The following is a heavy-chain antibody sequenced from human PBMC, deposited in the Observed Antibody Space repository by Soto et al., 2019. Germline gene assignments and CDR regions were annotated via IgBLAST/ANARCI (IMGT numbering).Heavy chain of an antibody. D-gene: IGHD6-13*01. V-gene: IGHV4-59*01. CDR1: GGSISSYY. CDR2: IYYSGST. Sequence: SETLSLTCTVSGGSISSYYWSWIRQPPGKGLEWIGYIYYSGSTNYNPSLKSRVTISVDTSKNQFSLKLRSVTAADTAVYYCARGGYGTYYYYGMDVWGQGTTVTVSS. CDR3: ARGGYGTYYYYGMDV. J-gene: IGHJ6*02.